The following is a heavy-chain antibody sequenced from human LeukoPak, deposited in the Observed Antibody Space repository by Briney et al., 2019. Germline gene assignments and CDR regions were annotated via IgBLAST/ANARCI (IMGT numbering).Heavy chain of an antibody. CDR1: GFTLSSYS. V-gene: IGHV3-48*04. CDR2: ISSSSSPI. CDR3: AKDNPYGGSWYYFDY. Sequence: GGSLRLSCAASGFTLSSYSMNWVRQAPGKGLEWVSFISSSSSPIYYADSVKGRFTISRDNAKISLYLQMNSLRAEDTAVYYCAKDNPYGGSWYYFDYWGQGTLVTVSS. J-gene: IGHJ4*02. D-gene: IGHD2-15*01.